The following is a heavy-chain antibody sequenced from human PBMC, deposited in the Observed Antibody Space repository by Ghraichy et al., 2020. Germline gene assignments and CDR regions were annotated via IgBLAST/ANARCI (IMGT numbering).Heavy chain of an antibody. Sequence: GGSLRLSCAASGFTFSSYGMHWVRQAPGKGLEWVAFISYDGGNKYYADSVKGRVTISRDNSKNTLYLQMNSLRAEDTAVFYCAKGGGSYVGIDYWGQGTLVTVSS. CDR1: GFTFSSYG. CDR2: ISYDGGNK. V-gene: IGHV3-30*18. CDR3: AKGGGSYVGIDY. D-gene: IGHD1-26*01. J-gene: IGHJ4*02.